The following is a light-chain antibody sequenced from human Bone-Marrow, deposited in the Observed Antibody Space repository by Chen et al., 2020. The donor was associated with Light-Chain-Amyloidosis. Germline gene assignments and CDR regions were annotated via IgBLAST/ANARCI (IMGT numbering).Light chain of an antibody. V-gene: IGKV3-11*01. Sequence: EIVLTQSPATLSLSPGERATLSCRASQSVNTYLAWYQQKPGQAPRLLIYDASNRATGIPARFSGSVSRTDFTLTISSLEPEDFAVYYCQQRSNWPWTFGQGTKVEI. CDR3: QQRSNWPWT. J-gene: IGKJ1*01. CDR2: DAS. CDR1: QSVNTY.